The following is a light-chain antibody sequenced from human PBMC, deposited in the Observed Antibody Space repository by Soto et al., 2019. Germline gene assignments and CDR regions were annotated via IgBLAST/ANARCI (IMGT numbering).Light chain of an antibody. J-gene: IGLJ3*02. CDR2: EVS. CDR1: SSDVGGYNY. V-gene: IGLV2-14*01. Sequence: QLVLTQPASVSGSPGQTITISCTGTSSDVGGYNYLSWYQQHPGKAPKVMIYEVSNRPSGVSNRFSGSKSGNTASLTISGLQAEDEADYFCSSYTTSGTPVFGGGTKLTVL. CDR3: SSYTTSGTPV.